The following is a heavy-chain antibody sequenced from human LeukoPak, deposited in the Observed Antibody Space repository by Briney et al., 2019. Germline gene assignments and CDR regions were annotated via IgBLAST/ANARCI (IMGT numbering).Heavy chain of an antibody. CDR1: GFTFSSYG. CDR3: AKDFHSGY. V-gene: IGHV3-30*18. CDR2: ISYDGSNI. Sequence: GRSLRLSCAASGFTFSSYGMHWVRQAPGKGLEWVAVISYDGSNIYYADSVKGRFTISRDNSKNTLYLQMNSLRADDTAVYYCAKDFHSGYWGQGTLVTVPS. J-gene: IGHJ4*02.